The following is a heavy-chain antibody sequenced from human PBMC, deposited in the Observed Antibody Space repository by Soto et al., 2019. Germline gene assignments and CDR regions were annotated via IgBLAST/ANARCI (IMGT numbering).Heavy chain of an antibody. CDR3: ARSSSP. CDR2: ISYSGST. Sequence: QVQLQESGPGLVTPSQTLSLTCTVSGVSISSGGYYWSRIRQHPGKGLEWIGYISYSGSTYYNPSLKSRGTISIDTSKNQFSRKLRSVTAADTAVYYCARSSSPWGQGTLVTVSP. D-gene: IGHD3-10*01. CDR1: GVSISSGGYY. V-gene: IGHV4-31*03. J-gene: IGHJ5*02.